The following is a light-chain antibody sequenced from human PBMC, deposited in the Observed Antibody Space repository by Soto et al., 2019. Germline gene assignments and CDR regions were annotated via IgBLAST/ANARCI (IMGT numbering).Light chain of an antibody. Sequence: QSALTQPASVSGSPGQSITISCTGTSSDVGGYNYVSWYQQHPGKAPKLMIYDVRNRPSGVSNRFSGSKSGNTASLTISGLQAEDEADYYCSSYTSSSTLYVFGPGTKVTVL. CDR2: DVR. CDR1: SSDVGGYNY. V-gene: IGLV2-14*01. J-gene: IGLJ1*01. CDR3: SSYTSSSTLYV.